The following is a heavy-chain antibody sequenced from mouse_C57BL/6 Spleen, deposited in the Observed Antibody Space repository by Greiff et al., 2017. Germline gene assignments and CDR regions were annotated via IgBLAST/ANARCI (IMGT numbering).Heavy chain of an antibody. D-gene: IGHD1-1*01. J-gene: IGHJ3*01. CDR3: TTCYYGSSWFAY. Sequence: EVQLQQSGAELVRPGASVKLSCTASGFNIKDDYMHWVKQRPEQGLEWIGWIDPENGDTEYASQFQGKATITADTSSNTAYLQLSSLTSEDTAVYYCTTCYYGSSWFAYWGQGTLVTVSA. CDR1: GFNIKDDY. V-gene: IGHV14-4*01. CDR2: IDPENGDT.